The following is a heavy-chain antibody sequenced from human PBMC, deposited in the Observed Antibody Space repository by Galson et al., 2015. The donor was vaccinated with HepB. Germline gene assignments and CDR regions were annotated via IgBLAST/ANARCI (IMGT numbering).Heavy chain of an antibody. V-gene: IGHV3-48*02. J-gene: IGHJ4*02. Sequence: SLRLSCAASGITFRTYTMNRVRQAPGKGLEWVSAITSSSGTIYYADSVKGRFTISRDSAKTSLYLQMNSPRDEDTAMYYCASGYCSSGSCSSTGRHFDYWDQGTVVTVSS. CDR1: GITFRTYT. CDR3: ASGYCSSGSCSSTGRHFDY. D-gene: IGHD2-15*01. CDR2: ITSSSGTI.